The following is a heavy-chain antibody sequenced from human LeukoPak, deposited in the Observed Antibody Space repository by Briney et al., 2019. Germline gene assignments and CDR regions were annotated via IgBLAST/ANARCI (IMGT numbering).Heavy chain of an antibody. CDR1: GGSISSSSYY. D-gene: IGHD2-8*02. Sequence: SETLSLTCSVSGGSISSSSYYWAWIRQPPGKGLEWIGSIYYSGTTYYNPSLKSRVTISVDTSKNQFSLKLSSVTAADTAVYYCARRGVPGSFFDYWGQGTLVTVSS. J-gene: IGHJ4*02. CDR2: IYYSGTT. V-gene: IGHV4-39*01. CDR3: ARRGVPGSFFDY.